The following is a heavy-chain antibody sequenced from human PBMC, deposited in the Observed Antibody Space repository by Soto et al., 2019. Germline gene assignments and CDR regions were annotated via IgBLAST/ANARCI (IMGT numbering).Heavy chain of an antibody. CDR3: ARAISLLGYCSSTSCPAPPVEAFDI. CDR2: MNPNSGNT. V-gene: IGHV1-8*01. D-gene: IGHD2-2*01. CDR1: GYTFTSYD. Sequence: EASVKVSCKASGYTFTSYDINWVRQATGQGLEWMGWMNPNSGNTGYAQKFQGRVTMTRNTSISTAYMELSSLRSEDTAVYYCARAISLLGYCSSTSCPAPPVEAFDIWG. J-gene: IGHJ3*02.